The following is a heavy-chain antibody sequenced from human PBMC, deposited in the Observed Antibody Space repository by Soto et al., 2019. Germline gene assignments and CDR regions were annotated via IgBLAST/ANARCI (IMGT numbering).Heavy chain of an antibody. CDR2: INSDGSST. CDR1: GFTLSSYW. D-gene: IGHD3-3*01. Sequence: EVQLVESGGGLVQPGGSLRLSCAASGFTLSSYWMHWVRQAPGKGLVWVSRINSDGSSTSYADSVKGRFTISRDNAKNTLYLQMNSLRAEDTAVYYCARDYDFWSGSNWFDPWGQGTLVTVSS. J-gene: IGHJ5*02. CDR3: ARDYDFWSGSNWFDP. V-gene: IGHV3-74*01.